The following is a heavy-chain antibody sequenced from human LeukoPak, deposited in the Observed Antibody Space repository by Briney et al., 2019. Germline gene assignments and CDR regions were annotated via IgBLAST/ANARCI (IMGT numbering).Heavy chain of an antibody. J-gene: IGHJ4*02. V-gene: IGHV3-66*02. Sequence: PGGSLRLSCAASGFTVSSNYMSWVRQAPGKGLEWVSVIYSGGSTYYADSVKGRFTISRDNSKNTLYLQMNSLRAEDTAVYYCASLSSSWYEGDYWGQGTLVTVSS. CDR1: GFTVSSNY. CDR2: IYSGGST. D-gene: IGHD6-13*01. CDR3: ASLSSSWYEGDY.